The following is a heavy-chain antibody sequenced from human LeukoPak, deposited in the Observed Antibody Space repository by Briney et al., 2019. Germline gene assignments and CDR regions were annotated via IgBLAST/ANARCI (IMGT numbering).Heavy chain of an antibody. V-gene: IGHV3-49*03. J-gene: IGHJ4*02. Sequence: PGGSLRLSCTASGFIFGDFTIIWIRQARGRALEWVGFIRNKADGGTPEYAASVKGRFTNSRDDSKNIAYLQMNSLKTDDTAVYYCTRDPPTRYWGQGTLVSVSS. D-gene: IGHD1-26*01. CDR2: IRNKADGGTP. CDR1: GFIFGDFT. CDR3: TRDPPTRY.